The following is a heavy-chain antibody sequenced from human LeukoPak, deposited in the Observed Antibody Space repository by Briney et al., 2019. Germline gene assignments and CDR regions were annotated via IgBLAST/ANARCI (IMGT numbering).Heavy chain of an antibody. CDR3: AKDSSGYLQWLDY. CDR1: GFTFSSYA. CDR2: ISGSGGST. J-gene: IGHJ4*02. V-gene: IGHV3-23*01. D-gene: IGHD3-22*01. Sequence: GGSLRLSCAASGFTFSSYAMSWVRQAPGKGLEWVSAISGSGGSTYYADSVKGRFTISRDTSKNTLYLQMNSLRAEDTAVYYCAKDSSGYLQWLDYWGQGTLVTVSS.